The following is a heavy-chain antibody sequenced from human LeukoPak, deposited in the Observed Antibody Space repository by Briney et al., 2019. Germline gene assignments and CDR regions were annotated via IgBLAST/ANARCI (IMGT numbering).Heavy chain of an antibody. V-gene: IGHV4-30-2*01. Sequence: RPSETLSLTCTVSGGSISSGGYYWSWIRQPPGKGLEWIGYIYHSGSTYYNPSLKSRVTISVDRSKNQFSLKLSSVTAADTAVYYCARDCSSTSCYSDPYMDVWGKGTTVTVSS. J-gene: IGHJ6*03. CDR2: IYHSGST. CDR1: GGSISSGGYY. D-gene: IGHD2-2*01. CDR3: ARDCSSTSCYSDPYMDV.